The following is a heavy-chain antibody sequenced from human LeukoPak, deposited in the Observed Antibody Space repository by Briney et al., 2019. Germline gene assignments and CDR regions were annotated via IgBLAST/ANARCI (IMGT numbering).Heavy chain of an antibody. CDR3: ARGLFGTGYAHFDY. CDR1: GGSISSYY. V-gene: IGHV4-59*01. D-gene: IGHD3-9*01. CDR2: IYYSGST. Sequence: SETLPLTCTVSGGSISSYYWSWIRQPPGKGLEWIGYIYYSGSTNYNPSLKSRITISVDTSKKQFSLKLSSVTAADTAVYYCARGLFGTGYAHFDYWGQGTLVTVSS. J-gene: IGHJ4*02.